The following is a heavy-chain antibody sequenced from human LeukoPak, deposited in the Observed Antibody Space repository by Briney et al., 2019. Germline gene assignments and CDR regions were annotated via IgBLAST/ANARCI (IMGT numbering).Heavy chain of an antibody. J-gene: IGHJ6*02. CDR3: ARQWGYYDFWSGYWDPFYYYYGMDV. D-gene: IGHD3-3*01. Sequence: GESLKISCKGSGYSFTSYWIGWVRQMPGKGLEWMGIIYPGDSDTRYSPSFQGQVTISADKSISTAYRQWSSLKASDTAMYYCARQWGYYDFWSGYWDPFYYYYGMDVWGQGTTVTVSS. CDR1: GYSFTSYW. V-gene: IGHV5-51*01. CDR2: IYPGDSDT.